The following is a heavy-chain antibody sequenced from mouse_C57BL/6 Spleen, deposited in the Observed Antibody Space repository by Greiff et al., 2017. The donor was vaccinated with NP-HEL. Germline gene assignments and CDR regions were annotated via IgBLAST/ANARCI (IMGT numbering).Heavy chain of an antibody. J-gene: IGHJ1*03. V-gene: IGHV1-64*01. CDR3: ARSVLYYYGSSYWYFDV. CDR1: GYTFTSYW. Sequence: QVQLQQSGAELVKPGASVKLSCKASGYTFTSYWMHWVKQRPGQGLEWIGMIHPNSGSTNYNEKFKSKATLTVDKSSSTAYMQLSSLTSEDSAVYYCARSVLYYYGSSYWYFDVWGTGTTVTVSS. CDR2: IHPNSGST. D-gene: IGHD1-1*01.